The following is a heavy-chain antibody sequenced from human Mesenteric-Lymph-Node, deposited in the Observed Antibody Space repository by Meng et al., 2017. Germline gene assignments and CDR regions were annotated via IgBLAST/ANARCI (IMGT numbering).Heavy chain of an antibody. J-gene: IGHJ4*02. CDR1: GFTFSSNG. CDR3: AREEGGLLWFGELFGAPNDY. Sequence: GESLKISCAASGFTFSSNGMGWVRQAPGKGLEWVSSISSSSSYIYYADSVKGRFTISRDNAKNSLYLQMNSLRAEDTAVYYCAREEGGLLWFGELFGAPNDYWGQGTLVTVSS. V-gene: IGHV3-21*01. D-gene: IGHD3-10*01. CDR2: ISSSSSYI.